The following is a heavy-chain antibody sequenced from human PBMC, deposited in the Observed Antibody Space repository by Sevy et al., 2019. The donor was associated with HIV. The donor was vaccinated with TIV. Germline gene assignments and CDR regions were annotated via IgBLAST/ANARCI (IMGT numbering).Heavy chain of an antibody. D-gene: IGHD5-12*01. V-gene: IGHV4-61*01. CDR3: ARAPRRSGWIGY. J-gene: IGHJ4*02. CDR2: IYYRGST. Sequence: SETLSLTCTVSGGSVSSGSYYWSWIRQPPGKGLEWIGYIYYRGSTNYNPSLKSRVTISVDASKNQFSLKLSSVTAADTAVYYCARAPRRSGWIGYWGQGTLVTVSS. CDR1: GGSVSSGSYY.